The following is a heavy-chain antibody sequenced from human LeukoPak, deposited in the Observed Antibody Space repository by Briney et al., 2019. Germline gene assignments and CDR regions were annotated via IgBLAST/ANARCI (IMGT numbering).Heavy chain of an antibody. Sequence: ASVKVSCKASGGTFSSYAISWVRQAPGQGLEWMGRIIPILGIANYAPKFQGRVTITADKSTSTAYMELSSLRSEDTAVYYCARGAYYYDSSGYSFDYWGQGTLVTVSS. V-gene: IGHV1-69*04. D-gene: IGHD3-22*01. CDR2: IIPILGIA. CDR1: GGTFSSYA. CDR3: ARGAYYYDSSGYSFDY. J-gene: IGHJ4*02.